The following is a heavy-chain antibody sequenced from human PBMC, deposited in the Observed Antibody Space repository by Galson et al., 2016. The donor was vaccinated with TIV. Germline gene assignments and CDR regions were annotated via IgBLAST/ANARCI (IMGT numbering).Heavy chain of an antibody. Sequence: SLRLSCAASGFPFSSFWVTWVRQAPGRGLEWVANMNQDGSEKYYLDSVKGRFTISRDNAKNSLYLQMNSLRAEDTAIYYCARYLRSSNFDYWGQGTLVTVSS. CDR1: GFPFSSFW. V-gene: IGHV3-7*01. CDR3: ARYLRSSNFDY. J-gene: IGHJ4*02. CDR2: MNQDGSEK.